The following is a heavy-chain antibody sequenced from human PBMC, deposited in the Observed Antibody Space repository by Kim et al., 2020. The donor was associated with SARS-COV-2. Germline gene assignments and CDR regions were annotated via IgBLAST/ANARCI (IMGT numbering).Heavy chain of an antibody. D-gene: IGHD2-15*01. CDR2: IYYSGTI. Sequence: SETLSLTCTVSGGAISTYYWSWIRQPPGKGLEWIGYIYYSGTINYNPSLKNRVTISVDTSKNQFSLKLNSVTAADTAVYYCARTPGRAAIDYWGQGTLVRVSS. CDR3: ARTPGRAAIDY. V-gene: IGHV4-59*13. CDR1: GGAISTYY. J-gene: IGHJ4*02.